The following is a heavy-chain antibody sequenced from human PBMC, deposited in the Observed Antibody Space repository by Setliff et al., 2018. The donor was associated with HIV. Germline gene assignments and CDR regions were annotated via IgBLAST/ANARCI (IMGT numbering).Heavy chain of an antibody. CDR3: ARLGYSGSLVGAFDI. D-gene: IGHD1-26*01. Sequence: SETLSLTCGVSGYSISSGYYWGWIRQPPGKGPEWIGSIYHNGITYYNPSLKSRVTISVDTSKNQFSLNLTSVTAADTAVYYCARLGYSGSLVGAFDIWGQGTMVTVSS. CDR2: IYHNGIT. J-gene: IGHJ3*02. CDR1: GYSISSGYY. V-gene: IGHV4-38-2*01.